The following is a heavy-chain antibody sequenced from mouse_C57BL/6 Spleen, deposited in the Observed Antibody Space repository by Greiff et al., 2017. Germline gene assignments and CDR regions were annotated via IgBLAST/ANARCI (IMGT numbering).Heavy chain of an antibody. CDR3: ARPFYYGSVYYAMDY. Sequence: EVQLVESGGGLVKPGGSLKLSCAASGFTFSDYGMHWVRQAPEKGLEWVAYISSGSSTIYYADTVKGRFTISRDNAKNTLFLQMTSLRYEDTAMYYCARPFYYGSVYYAMDYWGQGTSVTVSS. J-gene: IGHJ4*01. V-gene: IGHV5-17*01. CDR1: GFTFSDYG. CDR2: ISSGSSTI. D-gene: IGHD1-1*01.